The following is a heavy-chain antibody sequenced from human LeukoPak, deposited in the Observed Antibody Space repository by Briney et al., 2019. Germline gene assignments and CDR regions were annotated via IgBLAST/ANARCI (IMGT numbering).Heavy chain of an antibody. CDR2: IYYSGRT. CDR3: ARARGPRGMSVHYYYYYMDV. Sequence: PSETLSLTCTVSGGSISSSSYYWSWIRQPPGKGLEWIGYIYYSGRTNYNPSLKSRVTISADTSKNQFSLKVSYVTAADTAVYYCARARGPRGMSVHYYYYYMDVWGKGTTVTVSS. D-gene: IGHD3-10*01. V-gene: IGHV4-61*01. CDR1: GGSISSSSYY. J-gene: IGHJ6*03.